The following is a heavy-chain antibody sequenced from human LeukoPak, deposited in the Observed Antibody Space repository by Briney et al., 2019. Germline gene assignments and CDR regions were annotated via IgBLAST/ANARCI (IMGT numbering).Heavy chain of an antibody. V-gene: IGHV3-23*01. CDR3: AKMNSGSYYDRVDY. D-gene: IGHD1-26*01. Sequence: PGGSLRLSCAASGFTFSTCAMSWVRQAPGKGLEWVSTISGGGRSTDYADSVKGQFTISRDNSKNTLYLQMNSLRAEDTAVYYCAKMNSGSYYDRVDYWGQGTLVTVSS. CDR1: GFTFSTCA. CDR2: ISGGGRST. J-gene: IGHJ4*02.